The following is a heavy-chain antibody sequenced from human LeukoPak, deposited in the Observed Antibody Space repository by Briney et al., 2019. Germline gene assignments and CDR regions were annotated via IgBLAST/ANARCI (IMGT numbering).Heavy chain of an antibody. J-gene: IGHJ4*02. Sequence: GGSLRLSCAASGFTFSSYGMHWVRQAPGKGLEWVAVIWHDGSNKYYADSVKGRFTISRDNSKNTLYLQMNSLRAEDTAVYYCARVRDGYSYYFDYWGQGTLVTVSS. CDR1: GFTFSSYG. CDR2: IWHDGSNK. CDR3: ARVRDGYSYYFDY. D-gene: IGHD5-24*01. V-gene: IGHV3-33*01.